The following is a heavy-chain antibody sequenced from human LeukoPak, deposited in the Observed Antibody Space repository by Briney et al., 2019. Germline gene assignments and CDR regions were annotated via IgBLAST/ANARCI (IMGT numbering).Heavy chain of an antibody. CDR3: ARDVGAPTCRENAFDI. CDR2: LYSGGST. Sequence: GGSLRLSCAASGFTVSSNYMNWVRQAPGKGLEWVSVLYSGGSTYYADSVKGRFTISRDNSKNTLYLQMNSLRAEDTAVYYCARDVGAPTCRENAFDIWGQGTMVTVSS. CDR1: GFTVSSNY. J-gene: IGHJ3*02. V-gene: IGHV3-53*01. D-gene: IGHD2-2*01.